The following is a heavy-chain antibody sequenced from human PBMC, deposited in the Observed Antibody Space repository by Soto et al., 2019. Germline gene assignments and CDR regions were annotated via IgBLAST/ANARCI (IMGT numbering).Heavy chain of an antibody. CDR2: ISAYNGNT. D-gene: IGHD3-16*02. Sequence: ASVKVSCKASGYTFFSYGISWVRQAPGQGLEWMGWISAYNGNTNYAQKLQGRVTMTTDTSTNTAYMELRSLRSDDTAVYYCARGYDYIWGSYRPNWFDPWGQGTLVTVSS. CDR1: GYTFFSYG. CDR3: ARGYDYIWGSYRPNWFDP. J-gene: IGHJ5*02. V-gene: IGHV1-18*01.